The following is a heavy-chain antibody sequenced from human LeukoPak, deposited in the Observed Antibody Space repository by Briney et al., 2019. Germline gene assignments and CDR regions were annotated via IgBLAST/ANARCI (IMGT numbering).Heavy chain of an antibody. CDR2: IYPGDSDT. J-gene: IGHJ5*02. CDR3: AGQRKAYYYGSGSYTSNWFDP. CDR1: GYSFTSYW. V-gene: IGHV5-51*01. Sequence: GESLKISCKGSGYSFTSYWIGWVRQMPGKGLEWMGIIYPGDSDTRYSPSFQGQVTISADKSISTAYQQWSSLKASDTAMYYCAGQRKAYYYGSGSYTSNWFDPWGQGTLVTVSS. D-gene: IGHD3-10*01.